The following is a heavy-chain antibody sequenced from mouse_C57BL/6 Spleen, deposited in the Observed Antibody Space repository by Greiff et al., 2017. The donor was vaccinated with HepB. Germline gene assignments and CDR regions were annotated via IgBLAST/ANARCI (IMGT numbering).Heavy chain of an antibody. CDR3: ARREYYGSSHWYFDV. Sequence: VQLQQSGAELVMPGASVKLSCKASGYTFTSYWMHWVKQRPGQGLEWIGEIDPSDSYTNYNQKFKGKSTLTVDKSSSTAYMQLSSLTSEDSAVYYCARREYYGSSHWYFDVWGTGTTVTVSS. J-gene: IGHJ1*03. V-gene: IGHV1-69*01. D-gene: IGHD1-1*01. CDR1: GYTFTSYW. CDR2: IDPSDSYT.